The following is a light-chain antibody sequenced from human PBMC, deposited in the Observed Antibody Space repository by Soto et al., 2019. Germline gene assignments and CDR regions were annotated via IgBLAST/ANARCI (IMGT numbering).Light chain of an antibody. CDR3: QPYNNWPLT. CDR2: DTS. J-gene: IGKJ4*01. CDR1: QSVLYSLNNMNY. V-gene: IGKV4-1*01. Sequence: DIVMTQSPESLAVSLGERATINCKSSQSVLYSLNNMNYLAWYRQKPGQTPRLLIYDTSTRATGVPTRFSGSRSGAESTLTINSLQSEDFAVYYCQPYNNWPLTFGGGTKVDIK.